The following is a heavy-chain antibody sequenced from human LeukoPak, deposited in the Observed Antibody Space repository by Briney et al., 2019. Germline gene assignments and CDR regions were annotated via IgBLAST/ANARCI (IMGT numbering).Heavy chain of an antibody. J-gene: IGHJ5*02. D-gene: IGHD1-1*01. Sequence: GGSLRLSCAASGFTFSSYAMHWVRQAPGKGLEGVPVISYDGSNKYYADSVKGRFTISRDNSKNTLYLQMNSLRAEDPAVYYCARDITGTTWTDWFDPWXQGTLVTVSS. CDR3: ARDITGTTWTDWFDP. CDR2: ISYDGSNK. V-gene: IGHV3-30-3*01. CDR1: GFTFSSYA.